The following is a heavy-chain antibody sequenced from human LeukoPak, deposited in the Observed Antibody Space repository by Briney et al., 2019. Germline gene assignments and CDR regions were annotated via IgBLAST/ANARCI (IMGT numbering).Heavy chain of an antibody. CDR2: ISGSGDST. J-gene: IGHJ4*02. D-gene: IGHD3-3*01. V-gene: IGHV3-23*01. CDR3: ATSRRFLEWLPSFSGVDY. CDR1: GFTFSNYA. Sequence: PGGSLRLSCAASGFTFSNYAMRWVRQAPGKGLEWVSGISGSGDSTYYADSVKGRFTISKDNSKNTLYLQMNSLRAEDTAVYYCATSRRFLEWLPSFSGVDYWGQGTLVTVSS.